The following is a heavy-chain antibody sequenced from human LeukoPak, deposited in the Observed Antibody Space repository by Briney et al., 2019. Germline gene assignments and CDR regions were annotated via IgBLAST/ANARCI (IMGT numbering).Heavy chain of an antibody. V-gene: IGHV3-7*05. J-gene: IGHJ4*02. CDR1: RFTFGSYW. D-gene: IGHD3-22*01. Sequence: GGSLRLSCAASRFTFGSYWMAWVRQAPGTGLEWVANIKQDGGEKHYVDSVRGRFTISRDNAKNSLYLQMNSLRAEDTAVYYCARDVGYDSSGSYPYYFDYWGLGTLVTVSS. CDR2: IKQDGGEK. CDR3: ARDVGYDSSGSYPYYFDY.